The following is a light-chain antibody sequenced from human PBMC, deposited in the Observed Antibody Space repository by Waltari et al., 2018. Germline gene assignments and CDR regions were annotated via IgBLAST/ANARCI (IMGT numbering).Light chain of an antibody. CDR1: QSSRSW. V-gene: IGKV1-5*03. J-gene: IGKJ1*01. Sequence: DIQMTQSPSTLSASVGDRVTITCRASQSSRSWLAWYQQKVGRAPKLLIYKASNLEDGVPSRFSGSGSGTDFTLTISSLQPDDFASYYCQQYKSFPWTFGQGTKVEI. CDR2: KAS. CDR3: QQYKSFPWT.